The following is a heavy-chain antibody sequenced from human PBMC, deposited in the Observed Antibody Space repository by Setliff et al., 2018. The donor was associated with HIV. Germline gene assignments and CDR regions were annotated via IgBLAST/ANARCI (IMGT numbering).Heavy chain of an antibody. Sequence: PGGSLRLSCAASGFTFDDYGMSWVRQAPGKGLEWVSGINWNGASTRYADSVKGRFTISRNNAKKSLYLQMNSLRAEDTALYYCARDTPYSSSWFHWFDPWGQGTLVTVSS. V-gene: IGHV3-20*04. CDR2: INWNGAST. J-gene: IGHJ5*02. CDR3: ARDTPYSSSWFHWFDP. D-gene: IGHD6-13*01. CDR1: GFTFDDYG.